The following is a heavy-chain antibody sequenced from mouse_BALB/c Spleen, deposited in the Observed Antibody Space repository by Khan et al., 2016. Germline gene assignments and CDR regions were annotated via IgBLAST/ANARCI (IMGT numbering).Heavy chain of an antibody. CDR2: IYPFDRYT. Sequence: QVQLKQSGAELVRPGPSVKLSRQASGYTFPSYRINWMKQRPGQGLEWIGNIYPFDRYTNFNQQFKDKATLTVDKSSSTAYMQLSSPTSEDSAIYYSTRGESSMIRGFAYWGQGTLVTVSA. V-gene: IGHV1-69*02. D-gene: IGHD2-4*01. CDR3: TRGESSMIRGFAY. CDR1: GYTFPSYR. J-gene: IGHJ3*01.